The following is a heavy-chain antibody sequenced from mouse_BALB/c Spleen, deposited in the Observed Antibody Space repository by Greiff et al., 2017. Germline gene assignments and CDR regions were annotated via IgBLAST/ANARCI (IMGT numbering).Heavy chain of an antibody. CDR1: GYSFTSYW. Sequence: VQLQQSGTVLARPGASVKMSCKASGYSFTSYWMHWVKQRPGQGLEWIGAIYPGNSDTSYNQKFKGKAKLTAVTSASTAYMELSSLTNEDSAVYYCTKDPDYYGSSYVYFDVWGAGTTVTVSS. J-gene: IGHJ1*01. CDR3: TKDPDYYGSSYVYFDV. V-gene: IGHV1-5*01. CDR2: IYPGNSDT. D-gene: IGHD1-1*01.